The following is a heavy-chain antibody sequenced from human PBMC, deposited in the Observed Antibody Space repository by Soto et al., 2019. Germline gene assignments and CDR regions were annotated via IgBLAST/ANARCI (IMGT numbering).Heavy chain of an antibody. V-gene: IGHV3-23*01. CDR2: ISGSGGST. CDR1: GFTFSSYA. CDR3: AKDSYGSGSYSVYNWFEP. Sequence: GGSLRLSCSASGFTFSSYAMSWVRQAPGKGLEWVSAISGSGGSTYYADSVKGRFTISRDNSKNTLYLQMNSLRAEDTAVYYCAKDSYGSGSYSVYNWFEPWGQGTLVTVSS. D-gene: IGHD3-10*01. J-gene: IGHJ5*02.